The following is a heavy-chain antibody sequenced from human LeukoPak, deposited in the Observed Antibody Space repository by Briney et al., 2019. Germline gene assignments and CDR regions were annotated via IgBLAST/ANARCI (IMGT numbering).Heavy chain of an antibody. J-gene: IGHJ4*02. CDR1: GFTFSSYW. CDR2: IHSDGSST. V-gene: IGHV3-74*01. D-gene: IGHD2-2*01. Sequence: GGSLRLSCAASGFTFSSYWMHWVRQAPGKGLVWVSRIHSDGSSTSYADSVKGRFTISRDNAKNTLYLQMNSLRAEDTAVYYCARFYCSSTSCLEDYWGQGTLVTVSS. CDR3: ARFYCSSTSCLEDY.